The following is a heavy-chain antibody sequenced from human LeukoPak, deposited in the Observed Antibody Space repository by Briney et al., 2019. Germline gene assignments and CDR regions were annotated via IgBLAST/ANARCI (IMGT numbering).Heavy chain of an antibody. V-gene: IGHV3-48*03. J-gene: IGHJ4*02. CDR2: ISSSGNTI. D-gene: IGHD1-26*01. Sequence: AGGSLRLSCAASGFTFSNYWMSWVRQAPGKGLEWVSYISSSGNTIYYADSVKGRLTISRDNAKNSLYLQMNSLRAEDTAVYYCARMSGRLSGSYFYFDYWGQGTLVTVPS. CDR3: ARMSGRLSGSYFYFDY. CDR1: GFTFSNYW.